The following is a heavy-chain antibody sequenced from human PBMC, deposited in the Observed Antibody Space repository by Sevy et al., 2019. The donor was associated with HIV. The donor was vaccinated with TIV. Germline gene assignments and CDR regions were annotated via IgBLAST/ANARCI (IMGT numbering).Heavy chain of an antibody. CDR1: GFTFSSYG. J-gene: IGHJ6*02. CDR2: IRYDGSNK. Sequence: GRSLRLSCAASGFTFSSYGMHWVRQAPGKGLEWVAFIRYDGSNKYYADSVKGRFTISRDNSKNTLYLQMNSLIAEDTAVYYCATLAYSSSWYQSGPDYYYGMDVWGQGTTVTVSS. D-gene: IGHD6-13*01. CDR3: ATLAYSSSWYQSGPDYYYGMDV. V-gene: IGHV3-30*02.